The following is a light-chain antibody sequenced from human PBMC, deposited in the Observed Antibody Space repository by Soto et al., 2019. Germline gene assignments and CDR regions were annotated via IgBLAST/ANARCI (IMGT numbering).Light chain of an antibody. CDR1: QSVAYNT. CDR2: HAY. J-gene: IGKJ1*01. CDR3: QQPGTSPGT. V-gene: IGKV3-20*01. Sequence: EIVLTQSPGTLSLSPGERATLSCRASQSVAYNTLAWYQQKPGQAPRLLISHAYRRATGIPDRFSGSGSGTDFTLTISRREPEDFAVYHCQQPGTSPGTFGQGTRVEIK.